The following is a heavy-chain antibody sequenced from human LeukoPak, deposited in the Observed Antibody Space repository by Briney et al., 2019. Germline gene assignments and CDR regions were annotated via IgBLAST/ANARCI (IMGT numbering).Heavy chain of an antibody. D-gene: IGHD3-22*01. V-gene: IGHV4-30-4*01. J-gene: IGHJ1*01. CDR3: ARGGDYYGSSGYYYVIQH. CDR1: GGSISSGDYY. CDR2: IYYSGST. Sequence: TSETLSLTCTVSGGSISSGDYYWSWIRQPPGKGLEWIGYIYYSGSTYYNPSLKSRVTISVDTSKNQFSLKLSSVTAADTAVYYCARGGDYYGSSGYYYVIQHWGQGTLVTVSS.